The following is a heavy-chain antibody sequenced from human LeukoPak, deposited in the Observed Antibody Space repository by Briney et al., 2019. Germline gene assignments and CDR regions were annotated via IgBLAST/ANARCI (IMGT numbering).Heavy chain of an antibody. V-gene: IGHV3-66*01. CDR3: ARDPPSYYYDSSGYLLDNY. Sequence: GGSLRLSRAASGFTVSSNYMSWVRQAPGKGLEWVSVIYSGGSTYYADSVKGRFTISRDNSKNTLYLQMDSLRAEDTAVYYCARDPPSYYYDSSGYLLDNYWGQGTLVTVSS. CDR2: IYSGGST. D-gene: IGHD3-22*01. CDR1: GFTVSSNY. J-gene: IGHJ4*02.